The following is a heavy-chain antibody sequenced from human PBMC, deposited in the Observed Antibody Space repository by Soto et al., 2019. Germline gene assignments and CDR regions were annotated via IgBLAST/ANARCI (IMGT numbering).Heavy chain of an antibody. J-gene: IGHJ5*02. Sequence: QEQLVESGGGVVQPGRSLRLSCAASGFTFSDYCVHWVRQAPGKGLEWVAGISSDGNNKYYADSVKGRFTISRDNSKNTFYLQMNSISTEDTAVYYCKKAPEDQLVRGWFDPWGPGALVIVSS. CDR3: KKAPEDQLVRGWFDP. V-gene: IGHV3-30*18. CDR2: ISSDGNNK. CDR1: GFTFSDYC. D-gene: IGHD1-1*01.